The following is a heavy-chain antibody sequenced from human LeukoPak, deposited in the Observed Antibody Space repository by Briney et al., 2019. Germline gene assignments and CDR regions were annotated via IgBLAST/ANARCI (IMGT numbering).Heavy chain of an antibody. V-gene: IGHV3-48*03. CDR3: ARDRGSFGPPTTGCFDY. CDR1: GFTFSSYE. CDR2: ISSSGRTI. D-gene: IGHD3-16*01. Sequence: GGSLGLSCAASGFTFSSYEMNWVRQAPGKGLEWVSYISSSGRTIYYADSVKGRFTISRDNAKNSLYLQMNSLRAEDTAVYYCARDRGSFGPPTTGCFDYWGQGTLVTVSS. J-gene: IGHJ4*02.